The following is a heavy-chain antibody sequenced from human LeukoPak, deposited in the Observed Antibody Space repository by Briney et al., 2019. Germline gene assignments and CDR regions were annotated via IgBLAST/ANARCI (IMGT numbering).Heavy chain of an antibody. CDR3: AKEGKTRNWNYYQAKAVD. Sequence: ASVKVSCKASGGTFNSYAISWVRQAPGQGLEWMGWISAYNGNTNYAQKFQGRVTMTTDTSTSTAHMELRSLRSDDTAVYYCAKEGKTRNWNYYQAKAVDWGQGTLVTVSS. D-gene: IGHD1-7*01. CDR1: GGTFNSYA. CDR2: ISAYNGNT. V-gene: IGHV1-18*01. J-gene: IGHJ4*02.